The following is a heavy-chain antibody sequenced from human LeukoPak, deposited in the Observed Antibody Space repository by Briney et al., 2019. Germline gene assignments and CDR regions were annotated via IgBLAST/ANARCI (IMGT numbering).Heavy chain of an antibody. V-gene: IGHV3-30*02. CDR3: DGADY. J-gene: IGHJ4*02. CDR1: GFTFTRSA. Sequence: GGSLRLSCVASGFTFTRSAMHWVRQAPGKGLEWVAFIQYDGDNKYYADSVKGRFTISRDDSQNTLYLQMNSLTVEDTAVYYCDGADYWGQGTLVTVSS. CDR2: IQYDGDNK. D-gene: IGHD5-24*01.